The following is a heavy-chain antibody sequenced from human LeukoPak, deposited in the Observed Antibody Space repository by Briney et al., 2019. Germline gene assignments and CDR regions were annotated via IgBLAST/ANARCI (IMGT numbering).Heavy chain of an antibody. V-gene: IGHV4-39*01. CDR1: GGSISSSSYY. Sequence: PSETLSLTCPVSGGSISSSSYYWGWIRQPPGKGLEWIGSIYYSGSTYYNPALKSRVTISVDTSKNQFSLKLSSVTAADTAVYYCARSSSPLYYFDYWGQGTLVTVSS. CDR2: IYYSGST. CDR3: ARSSSPLYYFDY. J-gene: IGHJ4*02.